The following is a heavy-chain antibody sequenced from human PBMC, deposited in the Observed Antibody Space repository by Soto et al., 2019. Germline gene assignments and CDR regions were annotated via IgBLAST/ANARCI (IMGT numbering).Heavy chain of an antibody. V-gene: IGHV3-11*05. CDR3: ARDSSNSYDSTGYPT. D-gene: IGHD3-22*01. Sequence: GGSLRLSCAASGFTFSDYYMSWIRQAPGKGLEWVSYISGSSIYTDYADSVKGRFTISRDNARNSLYLQMSSLRAEDTAVYYCARDSSNSYDSTGYPTWGQGTLVTVSS. CDR1: GFTFSDYY. CDR2: ISGSSIYT. J-gene: IGHJ4*02.